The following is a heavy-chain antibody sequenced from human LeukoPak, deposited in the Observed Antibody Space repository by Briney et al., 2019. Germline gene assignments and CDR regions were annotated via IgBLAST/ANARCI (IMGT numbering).Heavy chain of an antibody. D-gene: IGHD2/OR15-2a*01. CDR2: IFHSGTT. CDR1: GGSISSSNW. CDR3: ARLTPTTSSLYYYYMDV. Sequence: SETLSLTCAVSGGSISSSNWWSWVRQPPGQGLEWIGRIFHSGTTDYKPSLKGRVTISVDKSKNQVSLDLTSVTAPDSAVYYCARLTPTTSSLYYYYMDVWGKGTTVTVSS. J-gene: IGHJ6*03. V-gene: IGHV4-4*02.